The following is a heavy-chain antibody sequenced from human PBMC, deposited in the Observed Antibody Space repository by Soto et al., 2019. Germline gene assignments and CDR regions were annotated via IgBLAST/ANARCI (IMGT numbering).Heavy chain of an antibody. CDR2: IYSDGST. V-gene: IGHV3-66*01. CDR3: ASRRNPYGAYDY. D-gene: IGHD4-17*01. CDR1: GFTVSRNF. J-gene: IGHJ4*02. Sequence: EVQLVVSGGGLVQPGGSLRLSCAASGFTVSRNFMSWVRQAPGRGLEWVSIIYSDGSTYYADSVKGRFTMSRDNSKNTLYLQMNSLRVDDTALYYCASRRNPYGAYDYWGQGALVTVSS.